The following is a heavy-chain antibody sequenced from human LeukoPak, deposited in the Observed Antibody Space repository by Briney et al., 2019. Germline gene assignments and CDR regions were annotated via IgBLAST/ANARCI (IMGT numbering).Heavy chain of an antibody. Sequence: PGGSLRLSCAASGFTFNHYGLHWVRQAPGKGLESVAVISYGAGHKFYADSVNGPFAISRDDSTNPVYLQMNSLRPEDTAVYYCAKELQSHGSDLYHNAIENWGQGTLVTVSS. CDR1: GFTFNHYG. J-gene: IGHJ4*02. D-gene: IGHD3-10*01. V-gene: IGHV3-30*18. CDR3: AKELQSHGSDLYHNAIEN. CDR2: ISYGAGHK.